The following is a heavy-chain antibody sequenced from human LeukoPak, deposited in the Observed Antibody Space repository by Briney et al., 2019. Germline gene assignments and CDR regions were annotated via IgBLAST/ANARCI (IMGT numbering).Heavy chain of an antibody. CDR1: GGSFSGYY. Sequence: PSETLSLTCAVYGGSFSGYYWSWIRQPPGKGLEWIGEINHSGSTNYNPSLKSRVTISVDTSKNQFSLKLSSVTAADTAVYYCARVGEKGYYYGSGAPPYYYYYGMDVWGQGTTVTVSS. D-gene: IGHD3-10*01. J-gene: IGHJ6*02. CDR3: ARVGEKGYYYGSGAPPYYYYYGMDV. CDR2: INHSGST. V-gene: IGHV4-34*01.